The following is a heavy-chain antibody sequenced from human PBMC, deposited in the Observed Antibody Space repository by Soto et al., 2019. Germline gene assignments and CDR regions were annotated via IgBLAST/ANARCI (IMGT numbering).Heavy chain of an antibody. CDR1: GFTFDDYA. V-gene: IGHV3-9*01. D-gene: IGHD6-13*01. CDR2: ISWNSGSI. Sequence: PGGSVRLSCAASGFTFDDYAMHWVRQAPGKGLEWVSGISWNSGSIGYADSVKGRFTISRDNAKNSLYLQMNSLRAEDTALYYCEVLQYSSSFDYSGQGTPVTVPS. J-gene: IGHJ4*02. CDR3: EVLQYSSSFDY.